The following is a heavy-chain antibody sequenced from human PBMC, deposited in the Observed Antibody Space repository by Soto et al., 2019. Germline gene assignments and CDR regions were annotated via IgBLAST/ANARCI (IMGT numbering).Heavy chain of an antibody. J-gene: IGHJ4*02. CDR3: ARARSKEIFWPY. D-gene: IGHD3-9*01. V-gene: IGHV1-3*01. CDR2: INAGNGNT. CDR1: GYTFTRYA. Sequence: ASVKVSCKASGYTFTRYAMHWVRQAPGQRLEWMGWINAGNGNTKYSQKLQGRVTMTTDTSTSTAYMELRSLRSDDTAVYYCARARSKEIFWPYWGQGTLVTVSS.